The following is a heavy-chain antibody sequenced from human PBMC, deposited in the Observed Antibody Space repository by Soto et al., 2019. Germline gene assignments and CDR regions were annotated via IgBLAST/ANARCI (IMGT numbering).Heavy chain of an antibody. CDR3: ARIKYSGNSGSVFDY. J-gene: IGHJ4*02. CDR2: INSDGSST. CDR1: GFTFSSYW. D-gene: IGHD2-21*02. Sequence: EVQLVESGGGLVQPGGSLRLSCAASGFTFSSYWMHWVRQAPGKGLVWVSRINSDGSSTSYADSVKGRFTISRDNAKNTLYLQMNSLRAEDTAVYYCARIKYSGNSGSVFDYWGQGTLVTVSS. V-gene: IGHV3-74*01.